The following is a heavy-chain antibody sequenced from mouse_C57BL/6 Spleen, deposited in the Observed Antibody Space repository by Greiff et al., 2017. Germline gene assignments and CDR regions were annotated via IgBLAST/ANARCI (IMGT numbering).Heavy chain of an antibody. Sequence: QVQLQQSGAELVMPGASVKLSCKASGYTFTSYWMHWVKQRPGQGLEWIGEIDPSDSYTNYNQKFKGKSTLTVDKSSSTAYMQLSSLTSEDSAVYYCARGDGNYVYFDYWGQGTTLTVSS. CDR3: ARGDGNYVYFDY. CDR1: GYTFTSYW. J-gene: IGHJ2*01. V-gene: IGHV1-69*01. CDR2: IDPSDSYT. D-gene: IGHD2-1*01.